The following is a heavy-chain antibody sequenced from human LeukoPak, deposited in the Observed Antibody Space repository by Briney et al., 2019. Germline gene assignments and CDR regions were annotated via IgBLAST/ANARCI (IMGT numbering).Heavy chain of an antibody. CDR2: MNPNSGNT. J-gene: IGHJ5*02. V-gene: IGHV1-8*01. CDR3: ARDPTSSGWYGSWFDP. CDR1: GYTFTSYD. Sequence: ASVKVSCKASGYTFTSYDINWVRQATGQGLEWMGWMNPNSGNTGYAQKFQGRVTMTRNTSISTAYMELSSLRSEDTAVYYCARDPTSSGWYGSWFDPWGQGTLVTVSS. D-gene: IGHD6-19*01.